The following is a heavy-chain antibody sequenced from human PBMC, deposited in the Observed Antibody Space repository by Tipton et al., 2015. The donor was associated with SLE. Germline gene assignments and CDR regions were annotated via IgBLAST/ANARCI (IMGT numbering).Heavy chain of an antibody. CDR1: GGSISSSSYY. V-gene: IGHV4-39*07. CDR3: ARHEQQLVRGAFDY. J-gene: IGHJ4*02. CDR2: IYYSGST. D-gene: IGHD6-13*01. Sequence: TLSLTCTVSGGSISSSSYYWGWIRQPPGKGLEWIGSIYYSGSTNYNPSPKSRVTISVDTSKNQFSLKLSSVTAADTAVYYCARHEQQLVRGAFDYWGQGTLVTVSS.